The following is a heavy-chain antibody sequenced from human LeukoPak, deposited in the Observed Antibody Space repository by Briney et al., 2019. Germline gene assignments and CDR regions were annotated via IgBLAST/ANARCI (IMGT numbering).Heavy chain of an antibody. J-gene: IGHJ4*02. CDR3: ARVAPGLDY. Sequence: GGSLRLSCAASEFTFSSYNMNWVRQAPGKGLEWVSYISSTSSTIYYADSVKGRFTISRDNAENSLYLQMNSLRDDGTAVYYCARVAPGLDYWGQGTLVTVSS. CDR1: EFTFSSYN. CDR2: ISSTSSTI. V-gene: IGHV3-48*02.